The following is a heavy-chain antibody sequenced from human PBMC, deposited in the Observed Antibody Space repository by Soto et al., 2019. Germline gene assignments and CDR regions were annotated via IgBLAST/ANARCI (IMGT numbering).Heavy chain of an antibody. CDR1: GFTFNNHA. V-gene: IGHV3-23*01. D-gene: IGHD1-1*01. Sequence: AGGSLRLSCAASGFTFNNHAMNWVRQAPGKGLEWVSGITDSGRTTYIADSVKGRFTISRDNSKNTVYVQMNSLTAEDTAVYYCARGTTRYYALDVWGQGTPVTVSS. CDR2: ITDSGRTT. CDR3: ARGTTRYYALDV. J-gene: IGHJ6*02.